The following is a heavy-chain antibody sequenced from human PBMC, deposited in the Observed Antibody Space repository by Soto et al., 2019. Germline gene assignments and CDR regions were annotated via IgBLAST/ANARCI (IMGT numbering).Heavy chain of an antibody. CDR3: ARELSIVNPIQTDALDI. Sequence: EVQLVESGGGLIQPGGSLRLSCAASGFTFSNYWMHWVRQAPGKGLEWVSRINGDGSFPGYADSVKGRFTISRDNAENTLYLQMNSLRGEDTATYYCARELSIVNPIQTDALDIWGQGTMVTVSS. CDR2: INGDGSFP. J-gene: IGHJ3*02. CDR1: GFTFSNYW. D-gene: IGHD3-16*02. V-gene: IGHV3-74*01.